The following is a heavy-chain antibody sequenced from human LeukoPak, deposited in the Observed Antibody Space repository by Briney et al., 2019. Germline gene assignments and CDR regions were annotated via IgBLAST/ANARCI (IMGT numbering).Heavy chain of an antibody. CDR2: VNSDGSST. Sequence: GGSLRLSCVASGLTFSDYWMHWVRQAPGKGLVWVSRVNSDGSSTRYADSVKGRFTISRDDAKNTLHLQMNSLRAEDTAVYYCISSNPSFDYWGQGTLVTVSS. V-gene: IGHV3-74*01. CDR1: GLTFSDYW. J-gene: IGHJ4*02. D-gene: IGHD1-14*01. CDR3: ISSNPSFDY.